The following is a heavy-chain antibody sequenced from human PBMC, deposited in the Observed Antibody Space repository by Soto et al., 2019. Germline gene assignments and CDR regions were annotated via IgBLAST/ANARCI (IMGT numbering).Heavy chain of an antibody. J-gene: IGHJ4*02. D-gene: IGHD3-10*01. Sequence: GGSLRLSCAASGFTFSSYGMHWVRQAPGKGLEWVAVIWYDGSNKYYADSVKGRFTISRDNSKNTLYLQMNSLRAEDTAVYYCARETYYYGSGSYLNYWGQGTLVTVSS. CDR2: IWYDGSNK. V-gene: IGHV3-33*01. CDR3: ARETYYYGSGSYLNY. CDR1: GFTFSSYG.